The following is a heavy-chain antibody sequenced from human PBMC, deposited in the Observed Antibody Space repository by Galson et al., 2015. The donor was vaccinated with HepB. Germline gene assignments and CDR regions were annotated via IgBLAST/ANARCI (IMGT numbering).Heavy chain of an antibody. CDR2: ISYDGQVH. Sequence: SLRLSCAPSGFTFSSYGMHWVRQAPGKGLEWVAVISYDGQVHYYAYSVKVRFTISRDNSKNTLDLQMNRLRGEDTALYYCAKENRPRVATGLDYGGQGTLVTVSS. J-gene: IGHJ4*02. D-gene: IGHD1-14*01. V-gene: IGHV3-30*18. CDR3: AKENRPRVATGLDY. CDR1: GFTFSSYG.